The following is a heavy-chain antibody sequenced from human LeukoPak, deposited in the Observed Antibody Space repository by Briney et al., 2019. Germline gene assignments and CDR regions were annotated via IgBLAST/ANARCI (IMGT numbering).Heavy chain of an antibody. CDR2: ISGSGGST. Sequence: GGSLRLSCAASGFTFCSYGMSWVPQAPGKGLEWVSGISGSGGSTYYADSVKGRFTISRDNSKKTLYLQMNSLRAEDTAVYYCAKARGWLAFDYWGQGTLVTVSS. CDR3: AKARGWLAFDY. J-gene: IGHJ4*02. V-gene: IGHV3-23*01. D-gene: IGHD5-24*01. CDR1: GFTFCSYG.